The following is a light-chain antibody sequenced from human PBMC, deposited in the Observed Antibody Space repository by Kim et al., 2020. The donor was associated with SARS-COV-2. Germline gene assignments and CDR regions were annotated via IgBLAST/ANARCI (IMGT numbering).Light chain of an antibody. CDR3: QQYYSYPPT. Sequence: ASTGDRVTITCRASQDVGSYLAWHQQKPGKAPKLLIYATSALQSGVPSRFSGSGSGTDFTLTISCLQSEDFATYYCQQYYSYPPTFDQGTKVEI. CDR2: ATS. V-gene: IGKV1-8*01. CDR1: QDVGSY. J-gene: IGKJ1*01.